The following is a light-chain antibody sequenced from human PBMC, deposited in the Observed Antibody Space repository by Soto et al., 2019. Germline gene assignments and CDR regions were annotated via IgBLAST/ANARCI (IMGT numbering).Light chain of an antibody. V-gene: IGKV1-5*01. Sequence: DVQMTQSPSSLSASVGDRVTITCRASQSINNWLAWYQQKPGKAPKFLIYDASTLETGVPSRFSGSASGTEFTLTISGLQPEDVASYYCQQYGSSLYTFGQGTKVEIK. CDR1: QSINNW. CDR2: DAS. J-gene: IGKJ2*01. CDR3: QQYGSSLYT.